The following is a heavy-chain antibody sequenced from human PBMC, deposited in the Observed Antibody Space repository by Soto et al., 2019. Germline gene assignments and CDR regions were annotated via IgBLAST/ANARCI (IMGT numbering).Heavy chain of an antibody. V-gene: IGHV4-30-4*01. Sequence: SETLSLTCTVSGGSISSGNYYWSWIRQPPGKGLEWIGFISYSGTTYYNASLWSRASISVDTSKSQFSLDLSSVTAADTAVYYCATMGTPVKGLYYFDYWGQGTLVTVSS. D-gene: IGHD4-17*01. CDR1: GGSISSGNYY. CDR3: ATMGTPVKGLYYFDY. CDR2: ISYSGTT. J-gene: IGHJ4*02.